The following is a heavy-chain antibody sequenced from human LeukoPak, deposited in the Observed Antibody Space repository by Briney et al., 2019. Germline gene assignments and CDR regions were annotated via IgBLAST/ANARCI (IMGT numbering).Heavy chain of an antibody. CDR2: IIPIFGTA. D-gene: IGHD3-22*01. CDR1: GGTFSSYA. Sequence: ASVKVSCKASGGTFSSYAISWVRQAPGQGLEWMGRIIPIFGTANYAQKLQGRVTITTDESTSTAYMELSSLRSEDTAVYYCARAVYDSSGYYFDYWGQGTLVTVSS. J-gene: IGHJ4*02. CDR3: ARAVYDSSGYYFDY. V-gene: IGHV1-69*05.